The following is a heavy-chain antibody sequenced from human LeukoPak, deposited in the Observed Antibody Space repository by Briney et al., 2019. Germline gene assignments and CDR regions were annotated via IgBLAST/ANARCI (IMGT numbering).Heavy chain of an antibody. J-gene: IGHJ4*02. CDR3: ARDGARSDFDY. V-gene: IGHV1-46*01. CDR2: INPSGGST. Sequence: GASVKVSCKASGYTFSSYYIYWVRQAPGQGLEWVGGINPSGGSTTYAQKFQGRVTMTRDTSTSTVYMELSSLRSEDTAVYYCARDGARSDFDYWGQGTLATVSS. CDR1: GYTFSSYY. D-gene: IGHD3-3*01.